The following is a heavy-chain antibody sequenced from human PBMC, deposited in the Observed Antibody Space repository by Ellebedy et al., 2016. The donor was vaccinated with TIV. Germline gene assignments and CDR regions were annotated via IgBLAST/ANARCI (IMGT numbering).Heavy chain of an antibody. CDR1: GFIFSRYT. V-gene: IGHV3-21*01. CDR2: VSTSSSDI. CDR3: ARATAGLDV. Sequence: GESLKISCAASGFIFSRYTMNWVRQAPGKGLEWVSSVSTSSSDIYYADSVKGRFTISRENGKNSLYLQINSLKAEDTAIYYCARATAGLDVWGQGTTVSVSS. J-gene: IGHJ6*02.